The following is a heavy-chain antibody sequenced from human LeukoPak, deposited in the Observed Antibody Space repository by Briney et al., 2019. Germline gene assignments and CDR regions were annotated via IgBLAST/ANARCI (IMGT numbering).Heavy chain of an antibody. V-gene: IGHV3-30*18. CDR2: ISYDGSNK. CDR1: GFTFSSYG. D-gene: IGHD3-16*01. J-gene: IGHJ3*02. Sequence: GRSLRLSCAASGFTFSSYGMHWVRQAPGKGLVWVAVISYDGSNKYYADSVKGRFTISRDNSKNTLYLQMNSLRAEDTAVYYCAKVPLEDNYDYVWGSSSPDAFDIWGQGTMVTVSS. CDR3: AKVPLEDNYDYVWGSSSPDAFDI.